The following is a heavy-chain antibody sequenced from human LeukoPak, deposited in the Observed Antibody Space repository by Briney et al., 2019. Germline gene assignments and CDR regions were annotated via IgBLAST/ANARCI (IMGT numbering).Heavy chain of an antibody. CDR3: ASFIAVAGAGFDP. CDR2: IYYSGST. V-gene: IGHV4-59*01. D-gene: IGHD6-19*01. J-gene: IGHJ5*02. Sequence: SETLSLTCTVSGGSISSYYWSWIRQPPGKGLEWIGYIYYSGSTNYNPSLKSRVTISVDTSKNQFSLKLSSVTAADTAVYYCASFIAVAGAGFDPWGQGTLVTASS. CDR1: GGSISSYY.